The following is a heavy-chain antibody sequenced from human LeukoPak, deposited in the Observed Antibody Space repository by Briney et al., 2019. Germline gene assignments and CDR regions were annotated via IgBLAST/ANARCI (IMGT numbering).Heavy chain of an antibody. CDR3: ARRLTQYDCFDP. CDR1: GDTVSSDNAA. V-gene: IGHV6-1*01. Sequence: SQTLSLTCAISGDTVSSDNAAWNWIRQSPSRGLEWLGRTYYRSKWYNDYAVSVKSRITITPDTSKNQFSLQLNPVTPEDTAVYYCARRLTQYDCFDPWGQGILVTVSS. J-gene: IGHJ5*02. CDR2: TYYRSKWYN. D-gene: IGHD2-2*01.